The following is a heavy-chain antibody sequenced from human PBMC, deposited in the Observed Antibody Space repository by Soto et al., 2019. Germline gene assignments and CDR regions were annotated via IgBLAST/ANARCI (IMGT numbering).Heavy chain of an antibody. CDR3: ARGIGHCSGGRCQYYGMDV. J-gene: IGHJ6*02. V-gene: IGHV3-30-3*01. Sequence: QVQLVESGGGVVQPGRSLRLSCAASKFTFSPDAMYWVRQAPGKGLEWVAVISSDGTYKYYADSVKGRFTISRDNSKNTLYLQMNSLTTEDTALFYCARGIGHCSGGRCQYYGMDVWGQGTTVTVSS. CDR1: KFTFSPDA. CDR2: ISSDGTYK. D-gene: IGHD2-15*01.